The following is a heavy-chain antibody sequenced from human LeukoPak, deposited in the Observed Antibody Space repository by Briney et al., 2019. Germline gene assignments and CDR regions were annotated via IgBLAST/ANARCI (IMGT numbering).Heavy chain of an antibody. J-gene: IGHJ5*02. CDR1: GGSISSGGYY. Sequence: SQTLSLTCTVSGGSISSGGYYWAWVRQHPGEGLEWIGYIYYSGSTYYNPSLTSRVTISVDTSKNQFSLKLSSVTAADTAVYYRARRSGIAADSPFVPGGNWLDPCGQGTLFTVSS. V-gene: IGHV4-31*03. D-gene: IGHD6-13*01. CDR2: IYYSGST. CDR3: ARRSGIAADSPFVPGGNWLDP.